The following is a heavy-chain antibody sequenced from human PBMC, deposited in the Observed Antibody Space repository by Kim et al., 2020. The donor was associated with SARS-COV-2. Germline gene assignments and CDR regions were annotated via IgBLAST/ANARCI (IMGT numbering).Heavy chain of an antibody. Sequence: SMKPRLTITKDTSKNQVVLTMTNMDPADTATYYCARMATLPAFGGFFDYWGQGTLVTVSS. CDR3: ARMATLPAFGGFFDY. V-gene: IGHV2-70*01. D-gene: IGHD2-15*01. J-gene: IGHJ4*02.